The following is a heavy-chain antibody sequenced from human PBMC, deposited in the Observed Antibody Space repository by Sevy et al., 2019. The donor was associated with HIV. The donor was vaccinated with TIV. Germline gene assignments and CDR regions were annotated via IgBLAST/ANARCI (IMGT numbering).Heavy chain of an antibody. D-gene: IGHD2-15*01. V-gene: IGHV3-23*01. Sequence: GESLKISCAASGFTFSSYAMSWVRQAPGKGLEWVSAISGSGGSTYYADSVKGRFTISRDNSKNTLYLQMNSLRAEDTAVYYCAKVARGGIVVVVAATRGSYYFDYWGQGTLVTVSS. CDR2: ISGSGGST. CDR1: GFTFSSYA. CDR3: AKVARGGIVVVVAATRGSYYFDY. J-gene: IGHJ4*02.